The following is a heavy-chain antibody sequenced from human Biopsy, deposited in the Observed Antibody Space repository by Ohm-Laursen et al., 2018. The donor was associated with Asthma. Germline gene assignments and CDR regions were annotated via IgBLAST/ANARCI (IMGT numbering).Heavy chain of an antibody. CDR2: ISGSGGST. CDR1: GFTFSSYA. V-gene: IGHV3-23*01. D-gene: IGHD2-21*02. J-gene: IGHJ6*02. Sequence: GSLRLSCAASGFTFSSYAMSWVRQAPGKGLEWVSAISGSGGSTYYADSVKGRFTISRDNSKNTLYLQMNSLRAEDTAVYYCASYEVVTSILPLDVWGQGTTVTVSS. CDR3: ASYEVVTSILPLDV.